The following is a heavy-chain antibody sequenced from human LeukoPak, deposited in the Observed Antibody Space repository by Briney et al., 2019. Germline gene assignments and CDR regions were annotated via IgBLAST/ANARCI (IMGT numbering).Heavy chain of an antibody. Sequence: GGSLRLSCAASRFTLSDYNMNWVRQAPGKGLEWISYISTSGSTKYYADSVKGRFTISRDSAQNSLYLQMNSLRAEDTAVYYCAMYYDSSGRNFWGQGTLVSVSS. CDR1: RFTLSDYN. CDR2: ISTSGSTK. CDR3: AMYYDSSGRNF. V-gene: IGHV3-48*04. J-gene: IGHJ4*02. D-gene: IGHD3-22*01.